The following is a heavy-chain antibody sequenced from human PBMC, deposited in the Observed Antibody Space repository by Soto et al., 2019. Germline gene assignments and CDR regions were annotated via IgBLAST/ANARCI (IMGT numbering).Heavy chain of an antibody. D-gene: IGHD5-18*01. CDR3: ARAAYSYGTAYLSYYYGMDV. Sequence: QVQLVQSGAEVKKPGSSVKVSCKASGGTFSTYAISWVRQAPGQGLEWVGGIIPIFGTANYAQKFKGRVTITADESTSTAYMELSSLRSEDTAVYYCARAAYSYGTAYLSYYYGMDVWGQGTTVTVSS. CDR2: IIPIFGTA. CDR1: GGTFSTYA. J-gene: IGHJ6*02. V-gene: IGHV1-69*01.